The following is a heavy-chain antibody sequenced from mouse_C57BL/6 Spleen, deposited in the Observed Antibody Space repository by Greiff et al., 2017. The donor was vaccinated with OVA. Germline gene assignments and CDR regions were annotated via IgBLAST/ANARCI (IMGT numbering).Heavy chain of an antibody. Sequence: QVQLQQPGAELVKPGASVKMSCKASGYTFTSYWITWVKQRPGQGLEWIGDIYPGSGSTNYNEQLKSKATLTVDTSSSTAYMQPSSRTSEDPAVYYCARMELTGTSFDYGGQGTTRPVPS. D-gene: IGHD4-1*01. CDR1: GYTFTSYW. CDR3: ARMELTGTSFDY. CDR2: IYPGSGST. V-gene: IGHV1-55*01. J-gene: IGHJ2*01.